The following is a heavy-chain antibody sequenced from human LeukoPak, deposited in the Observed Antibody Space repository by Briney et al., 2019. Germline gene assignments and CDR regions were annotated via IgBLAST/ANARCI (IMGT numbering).Heavy chain of an antibody. CDR2: ISGSGGST. J-gene: IGHJ6*03. Sequence: PGGSLRLSCAASGFTFSRYAMSWVRQAPGKGLEWASAISGSGGSTYYADSVKGRFTISRDNSKNTLYLQMNSLRAEDTAVYYCAKCRDYYYYYYMDVWGKGTTVTVSS. CDR1: GFTFSRYA. V-gene: IGHV3-23*01. CDR3: AKCRDYYYYYYMDV.